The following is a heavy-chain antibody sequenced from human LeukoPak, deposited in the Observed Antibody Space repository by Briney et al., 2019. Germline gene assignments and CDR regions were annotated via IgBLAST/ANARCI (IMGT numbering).Heavy chain of an antibody. V-gene: IGHV3-23*01. CDR2: FSGSGGST. CDR1: GFTFSSYA. CDR3: AKGGLNRFDY. D-gene: IGHD1-14*01. Sequence: PGGSLRLSCAASGFTFSSYAMSWLRQAPGEALEWVSAFSGSGGSTYYADSVKGRFTISRDNSKDTLYLQMSSLRAEDTAVYYCAKGGLNRFDYWGQGTLVTISS. J-gene: IGHJ4*02.